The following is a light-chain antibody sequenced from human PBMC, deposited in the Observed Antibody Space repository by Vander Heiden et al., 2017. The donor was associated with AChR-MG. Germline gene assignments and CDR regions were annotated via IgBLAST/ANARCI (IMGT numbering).Light chain of an antibody. CDR2: LNNDGTH. CDR3: QTWATGIVV. Sequence: QLVLTQSPSASASLGASVKLTCTLSSGHSTYAVAWYQQQAGKGPRYLMKLNNDGTHIKGDGIPDRFSVSTSGADRYLYISSPQSEDEGDYYCQTWATGIVVFGGGTKLTVL. J-gene: IGLJ2*01. CDR1: SGHSTYA. V-gene: IGLV4-69*01.